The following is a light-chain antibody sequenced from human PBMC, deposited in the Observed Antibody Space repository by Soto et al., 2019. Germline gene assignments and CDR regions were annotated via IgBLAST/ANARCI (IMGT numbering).Light chain of an antibody. V-gene: IGKV1-33*01. CDR1: QGISTY. J-gene: IGKJ3*01. CDR2: DAS. CDR3: QQYDSLPFT. Sequence: DIQMTQSPSSLSASVGDRVTITCRASQGISTYLNWYQQTPGKAPKLLTYDASDLETGVPSRFSGSGSGTDFTFTISNVQPEDTATYYCQQYDSLPFTFGPGTKVDIK.